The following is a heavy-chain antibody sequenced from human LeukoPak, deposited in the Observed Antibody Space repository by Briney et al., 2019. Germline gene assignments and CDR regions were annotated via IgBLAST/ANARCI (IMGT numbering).Heavy chain of an antibody. Sequence: GGSLRLSCAASGFTFNNYSMNWVRQAPGKGLEWVSSISAGSTYIHYADSVKGRFTISRDNARNSLFMQMNSLRAEDMAVYYCVRDGATRLEFDYWGQGTLVTVSS. V-gene: IGHV3-21*01. CDR2: ISAGSTYI. D-gene: IGHD4/OR15-4a*01. CDR3: VRDGATRLEFDY. J-gene: IGHJ4*02. CDR1: GFTFNNYS.